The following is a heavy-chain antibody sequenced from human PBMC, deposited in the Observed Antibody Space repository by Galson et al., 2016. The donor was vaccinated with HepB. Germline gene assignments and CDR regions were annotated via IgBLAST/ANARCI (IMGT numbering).Heavy chain of an antibody. V-gene: IGHV3-23*01. J-gene: IGHJ4*02. CDR3: AKDYSGCFDS. CDR1: GFTFAGYD. D-gene: IGHD3-10*01. CDR2: IGGSGRRT. Sequence: SLRLSCAASGFTFAGYDMSWVRRAPGRGLEWVSSIGGSGRRTYYADFVKGRFTISRDNSKNTLYLEMNSLRADDTAIYYCAKDYSGCFDSWGQGTLVTVSS.